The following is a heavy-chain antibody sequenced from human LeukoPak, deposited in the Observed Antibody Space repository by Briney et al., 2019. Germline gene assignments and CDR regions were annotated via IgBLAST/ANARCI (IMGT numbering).Heavy chain of an antibody. CDR2: IYYSGNT. V-gene: IGHV4-39*01. D-gene: IGHD2-2*01. J-gene: IGHJ4*02. CDR3: ARRSAPLVVPAALDY. CDR1: GGSINSTSNY. Sequence: SETLSLTCTVSGGSINSTSNYWGWIRQPPGKGLEWIGSIYYSGNTYHNSSLKSRLTISVDTSKNQFSLKLSSVTAADTAVYYCARRSAPLVVPAALDYWGQGTLVTVSS.